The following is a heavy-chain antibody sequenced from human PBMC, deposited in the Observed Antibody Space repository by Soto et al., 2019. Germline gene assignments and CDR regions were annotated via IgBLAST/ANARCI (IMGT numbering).Heavy chain of an antibody. V-gene: IGHV3-30-3*01. J-gene: IGHJ6*02. CDR3: ARNKQQLAVYYYSYGMDV. D-gene: IGHD6-13*01. CDR2: ISYVGSNK. CDR1: GFTFSSYA. Sequence: QVQLVESGGGLVQPGRSLRLSCAASGFTFSSYAMHWVRQAPGKGLEWVAVISYVGSNKYYADSVKGRFTISRVNSKNTLDLQMNSLRAEDTAVYYCARNKQQLAVYYYSYGMDVWGQGTTVTVSS.